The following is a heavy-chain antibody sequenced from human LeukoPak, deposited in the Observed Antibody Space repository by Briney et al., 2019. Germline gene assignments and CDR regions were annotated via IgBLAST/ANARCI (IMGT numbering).Heavy chain of an antibody. D-gene: IGHD2-15*01. J-gene: IGHJ4*02. Sequence: GGSLRLSCAASGFTFSDYWMDWARQAPGKGLEWVANIKPDGSEIYYVDAVKGRFTISRDNATNSLYLQMNSLRAEDTAVYYCTRSLDYWGQGTLVTVSS. V-gene: IGHV3-7*02. CDR3: TRSLDY. CDR1: GFTFSDYW. CDR2: IKPDGSEI.